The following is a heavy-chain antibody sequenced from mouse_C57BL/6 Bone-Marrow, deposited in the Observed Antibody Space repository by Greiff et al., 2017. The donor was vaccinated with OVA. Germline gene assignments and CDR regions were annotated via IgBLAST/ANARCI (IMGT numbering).Heavy chain of an antibody. CDR1: GFTFSDYY. Sequence: EVMLVESGGGLVQPGGSLKLSCAASGFTFSDYYMYWVRQTPEKRLEWVAYISNGGGSTYYPDTVKGRFTIARDNAKNTLYLQMSRLQSEDTAMDYCARSYGSPWYFDVWGTGTTVTVSS. J-gene: IGHJ1*03. D-gene: IGHD1-1*01. CDR3: ARSYGSPWYFDV. V-gene: IGHV5-12*01. CDR2: ISNGGGST.